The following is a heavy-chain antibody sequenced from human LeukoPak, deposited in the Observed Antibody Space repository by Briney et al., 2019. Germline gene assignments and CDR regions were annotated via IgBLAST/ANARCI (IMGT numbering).Heavy chain of an antibody. CDR1: GFTFTNYA. CDR3: AKERSDSNAYYNFDY. D-gene: IGHD3-22*01. Sequence: GGSLRLSCAASGFTFTNYAMTRVRQGPGKRLEWVSGISGSGDGTDYAGSVRGRFTISRDNSKNTVYLQMNSLRAEDTAMYYCAKERSDSNAYYNFDYWGQGTLVTVSS. CDR2: ISGSGDGT. V-gene: IGHV3-23*01. J-gene: IGHJ4*02.